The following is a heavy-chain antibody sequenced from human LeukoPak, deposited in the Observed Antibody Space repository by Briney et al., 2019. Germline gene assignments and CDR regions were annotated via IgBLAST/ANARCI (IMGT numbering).Heavy chain of an antibody. J-gene: IGHJ5*02. D-gene: IGHD3-10*01. CDR1: GGTFSSYA. CDR2: IIPIFGTA. CDR3: ARTWFGEILVSNWVDP. Sequence: ASVKVSCKASGGTFSSYAISWVRQAPGQGLEWMGGIIPIFGTANYAQKFQGRVTITADESTSTAYMELSSLRSEDTAVYYWARTWFGEILVSNWVDPWGQGTLVTGSS. V-gene: IGHV1-69*13.